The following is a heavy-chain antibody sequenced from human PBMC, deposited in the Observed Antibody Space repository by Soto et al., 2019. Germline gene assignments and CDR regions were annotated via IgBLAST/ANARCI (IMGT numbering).Heavy chain of an antibody. D-gene: IGHD6-13*01. CDR1: GGSISSYY. V-gene: IGHV4-59*01. Sequence: SETLSLTCTVSGGSISSYYWSWIRQPPGKGLEWIGYIYYSGSTNYNPSLKSRVTISVDTSKNQFSLKLSSVTAADTAVYYCARGHYSSSWNYYYYYYMDVWGKGTTVTVSS. CDR3: ARGHYSSSWNYYYYYYMDV. CDR2: IYYSGST. J-gene: IGHJ6*03.